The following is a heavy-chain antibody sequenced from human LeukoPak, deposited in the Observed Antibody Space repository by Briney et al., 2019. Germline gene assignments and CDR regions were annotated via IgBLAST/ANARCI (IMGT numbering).Heavy chain of an antibody. CDR3: ARCILAEATVFDY. Sequence: PSGTLSLTCTVSGGSISSYYWSWIRQPPRKGLEWIGYIYYSGSTNYNPSLKSRVTISVDTSKNQFSLKLSSVTAADTAVYYCARCILAEATVFDYWGQGTRVTVSS. D-gene: IGHD6-13*01. J-gene: IGHJ4*02. CDR1: GGSISSYY. CDR2: IYYSGST. V-gene: IGHV4-59*08.